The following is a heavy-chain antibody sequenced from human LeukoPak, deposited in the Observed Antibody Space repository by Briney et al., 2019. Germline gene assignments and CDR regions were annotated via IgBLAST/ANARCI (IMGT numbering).Heavy chain of an antibody. CDR3: AKDVRRLGYARLWYFDL. Sequence: GGSLRLSCAASGFTFSSYAMSWVRQAPGKGLEWVSAISGSGGSTYYAGSVKGRFTISRDNSKNTLYLQMNSLRAEDTAVYYCAKDVRRLGYARLWYFDLWGRGTLVTVSS. CDR1: GFTFSSYA. D-gene: IGHD5-12*01. V-gene: IGHV3-23*01. J-gene: IGHJ2*01. CDR2: ISGSGGST.